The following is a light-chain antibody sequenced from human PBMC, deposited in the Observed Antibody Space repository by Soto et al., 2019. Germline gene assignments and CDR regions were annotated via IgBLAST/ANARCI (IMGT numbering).Light chain of an antibody. V-gene: IGKV3-20*01. CDR2: GAS. J-gene: IGKJ1*01. CDR1: QSVSSGY. Sequence: IVLTQSPGTLSLSPGEGATLSCRASQSVSSGYLAWYQLKPGQAPRLLIYGASSRATGIPDRFSGSGSGTDFTLTISRLEPEDFAVYYCQQYGSSPRTFGQGTKVDIK. CDR3: QQYGSSPRT.